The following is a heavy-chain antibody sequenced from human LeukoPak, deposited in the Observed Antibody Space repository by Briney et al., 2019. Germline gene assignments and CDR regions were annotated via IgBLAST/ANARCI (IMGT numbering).Heavy chain of an antibody. J-gene: IGHJ4*02. CDR3: ARDLAGDDDY. D-gene: IGHD7-27*01. CDR2: INPSGGST. V-gene: IGHV1-46*01. Sequence: ASVMVSCKAPGYTFTRYYMHWVRQAPGQGLEWMGIINPSGGSTNYAQKFQGRVTMTRDTSTSTVYMELSSLRSEDTAVYYCARDLAGDDDYWGQGTLVTVSS. CDR1: GYTFTRYY.